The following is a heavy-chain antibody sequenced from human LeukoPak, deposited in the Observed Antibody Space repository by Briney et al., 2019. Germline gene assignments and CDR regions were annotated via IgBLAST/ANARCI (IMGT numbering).Heavy chain of an antibody. J-gene: IGHJ4*02. CDR3: PKGDVEYCSNGLCYERPYYFDH. D-gene: IGHD2-8*01. Sequence: RGSLRLPRAASGLTFSGYAMSWVRQAPGMGLECVSVIIGSGDSTYYADSVKGRFTISRDNSKNTVYLQMNSLRAEDTAVYYCPKGDVEYCSNGLCYERPYYFDHWGQGTLVTVSS. V-gene: IGHV3-23*01. CDR1: GLTFSGYA. CDR2: IIGSGDST.